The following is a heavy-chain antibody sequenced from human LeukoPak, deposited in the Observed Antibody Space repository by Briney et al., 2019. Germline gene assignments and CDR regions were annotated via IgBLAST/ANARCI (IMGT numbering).Heavy chain of an antibody. D-gene: IGHD3-3*01. CDR2: IYYSGST. CDR3: ARDRRDFWSHGGLDY. V-gene: IGHV4-59*12. J-gene: IGHJ4*02. Sequence: PSETLSLTCTVSGGSISRYYWSWIRQPPGKGLEWIGYIYYSGSTNYNPSLKSRVTMSVDTSKNQFSLKLSSVTAADTAVYYCARDRRDFWSHGGLDYWGQGTLVTVSS. CDR1: GGSISRYY.